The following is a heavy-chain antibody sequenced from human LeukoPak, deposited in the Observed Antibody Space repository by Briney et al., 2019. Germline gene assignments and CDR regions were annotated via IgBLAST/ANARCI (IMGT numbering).Heavy chain of an antibody. D-gene: IGHD1-26*01. V-gene: IGHV4-59*01. Sequence: SETLSLTCTVSGGSISSYYWSWIRQPPGKGLEWIGYIYYSGSTNYNPSLKSRVTISVDTSKNQFSLKLSSVIAADTAVYYCAGVVGATGAFDIWGQGTMVTVSS. CDR2: IYYSGST. J-gene: IGHJ3*02. CDR3: AGVVGATGAFDI. CDR1: GGSISSYY.